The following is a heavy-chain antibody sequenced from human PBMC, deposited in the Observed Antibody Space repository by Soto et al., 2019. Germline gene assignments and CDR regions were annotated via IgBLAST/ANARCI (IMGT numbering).Heavy chain of an antibody. CDR2: ISYDGSNK. CDR1: GFTFSSYA. Sequence: QVQLVESGGGVVQPGRSLRLSCAASGFTFSSYAMHWVRQAPGKGLEWVAVISYDGSNKCYADSVKGRFTISRDHSKNTLYLRMNSLRAEDTAVYYCSREGLVGAPDYWGQGTLVTVSS. CDR3: SREGLVGAPDY. J-gene: IGHJ4*02. D-gene: IGHD1-26*01. V-gene: IGHV3-30-3*01.